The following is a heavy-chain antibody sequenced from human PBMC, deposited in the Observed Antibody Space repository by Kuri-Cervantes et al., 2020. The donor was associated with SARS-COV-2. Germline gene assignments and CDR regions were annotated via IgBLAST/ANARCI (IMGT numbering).Heavy chain of an antibody. CDR3: AKRPAVVRSFDY. V-gene: IGHV3-23*01. J-gene: IGHJ4*02. Sequence: ETLSLTCAASGFTFSSYAMYWVRQAPGKGLEWVSAISGSGGSTYYADSVKGRFTISRDNSKNTLYLQMNSLRAEDTAVYYCAKRPAVVRSFDYWGQGTLVTVSS. CDR1: GFTFSSYA. D-gene: IGHD2-15*01. CDR2: ISGSGGST.